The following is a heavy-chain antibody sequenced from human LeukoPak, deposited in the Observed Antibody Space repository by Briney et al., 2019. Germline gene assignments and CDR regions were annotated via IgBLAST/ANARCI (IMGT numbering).Heavy chain of an antibody. D-gene: IGHD1-14*01. CDR3: VRVPPRTTNYAY. CDR1: GYTFTNYY. V-gene: IGHV1-46*01. J-gene: IGHJ4*02. Sequence: ASVKVSCTASGYTFTNYYMHWVRQAPGQGLEWMGIINPSIGSTTYAEKLQGRVTMTRDTSTSTVYMELSSLRSEDTAIYYCVRVPPRTTNYAYWGQGTLVTVSS. CDR2: INPSIGST.